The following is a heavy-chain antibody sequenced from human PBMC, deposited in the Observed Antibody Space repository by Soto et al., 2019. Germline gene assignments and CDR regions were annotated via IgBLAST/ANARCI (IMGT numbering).Heavy chain of an antibody. J-gene: IGHJ2*01. V-gene: IGHV3-23*01. D-gene: IGHD6-13*01. CDR1: GFTFSSYA. CDR3: AKLYSSSWYPWYFDL. Sequence: EVQLLESGGGLVQPGGSLRLSCAASGFTFSSYAMSWVRQAPGKGLEWVSAISGSGGSTYYADSVKGRFTISRDNSKNTLYLQMNSLRVEDTAVYYCAKLYSSSWYPWYFDLWGRGTLVTVSS. CDR2: ISGSGGST.